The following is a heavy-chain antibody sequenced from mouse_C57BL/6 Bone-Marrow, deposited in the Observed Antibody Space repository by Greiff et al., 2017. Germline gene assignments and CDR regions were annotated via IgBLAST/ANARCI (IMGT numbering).Heavy chain of an antibody. Sequence: QVQLQQSGAELAKPGASVKLSCKASGYTFTSYWMPWVKQRPGQGLEWIGDINPSSGYTKYNQKFKDKATLTADKSSSTAYVQLSSLTYEDSAVYYCARGYCGRDWYFDDWGTGTTLTVSS. V-gene: IGHV1-7*01. CDR1: GYTFTSYW. CDR3: ARGYCGRDWYFDD. CDR2: INPSSGYT. J-gene: IGHJ1*03. D-gene: IGHD1-1*01.